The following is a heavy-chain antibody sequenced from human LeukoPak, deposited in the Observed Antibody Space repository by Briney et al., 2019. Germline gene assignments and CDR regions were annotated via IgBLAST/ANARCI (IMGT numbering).Heavy chain of an antibody. D-gene: IGHD6-19*01. CDR2: ITSSGSSI. Sequence: GGSLRLSCAASGFSFRSHGVNWVRQAPGKGLEWVSYITSSGSSIYYADSVKGRFTISRDNAKNSLYLQMNSLRAEDTAVYYCARDVATSGWATFYWGPGTLVTVSS. J-gene: IGHJ4*02. CDR3: ARDVATSGWATFY. CDR1: GFSFRSHG. V-gene: IGHV3-48*01.